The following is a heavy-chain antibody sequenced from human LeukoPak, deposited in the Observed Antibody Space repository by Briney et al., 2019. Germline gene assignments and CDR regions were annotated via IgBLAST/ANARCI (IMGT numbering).Heavy chain of an antibody. V-gene: IGHV3-23*01. CDR1: GFTFSSYA. CDR2: TGASGGST. Sequence: GGSLRLSCATSGFTFSSYAMSWVRQAPGKGLEWVSGTGASGGSTYYADSVKGRFTISRDNAKNTLYLQMNSLRAEDTAVYYCARDQLYCTGGTCYFDYWGQGTLVTVSS. CDR3: ARDQLYCTGGTCYFDY. J-gene: IGHJ4*02. D-gene: IGHD2-8*02.